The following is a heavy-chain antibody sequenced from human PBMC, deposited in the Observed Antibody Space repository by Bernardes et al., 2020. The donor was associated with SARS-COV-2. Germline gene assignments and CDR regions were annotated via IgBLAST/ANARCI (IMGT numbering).Heavy chain of an antibody. V-gene: IGHV3-15*01. J-gene: IGHJ4*02. Sequence: GGSLRLSCAASGFTFSNAWMSWVRQAPGKGLEWVGLIQRKSEGGTTDYAAPVKGRFTISRDDSKNTVYLQMNSLKTEDTAVYYCTTDQMDYWGQGTLATVSS. CDR1: GFTFSNAW. CDR3: TTDQMDY. CDR2: IQRKSEGGTT.